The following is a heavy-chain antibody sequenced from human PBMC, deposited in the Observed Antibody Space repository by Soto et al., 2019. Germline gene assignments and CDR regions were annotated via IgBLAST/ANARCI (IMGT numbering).Heavy chain of an antibody. CDR3: ARDLWFGQSPDYYYGMDV. Sequence: SETLSLTCTVSGGSISSGGYYWSWIRQHPGKGLEWIGYIYYSGSTYYNPSLKSRVTISVDTSKKQFSLKLSSVTAADTAFYYCARDLWFGQSPDYYYGMDVWGQGTTVTVSS. J-gene: IGHJ6*02. D-gene: IGHD3-10*01. CDR2: IYYSGST. V-gene: IGHV4-31*03. CDR1: GGSISSGGYY.